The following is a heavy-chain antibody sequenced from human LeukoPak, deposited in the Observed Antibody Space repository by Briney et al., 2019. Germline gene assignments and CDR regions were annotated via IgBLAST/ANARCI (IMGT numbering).Heavy chain of an antibody. CDR3: AKTGRDGHNYPGMFDY. D-gene: IGHD5-24*01. Sequence: ASVKVSCKASGYTFTSYYMHWVRQAPGQGLAWMEIINPSGGSTSYAQKFQGRVNMTRVMSTSTDYMELSSLRSEATAVYYCAKTGRDGHNYPGMFDYWGQGTLVTVSS. V-gene: IGHV1-46*01. CDR2: INPSGGST. CDR1: GYTFTSYY. J-gene: IGHJ4*02.